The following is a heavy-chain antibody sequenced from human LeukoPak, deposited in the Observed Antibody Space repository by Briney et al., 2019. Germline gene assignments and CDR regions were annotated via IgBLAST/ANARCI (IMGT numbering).Heavy chain of an antibody. Sequence: GGSLRLSCAASGFTVSSNYMSWVRQAPGKGLEWVGRIKSKTDGGTADYAAPVKGRFTISRDDSKNTLYLQMNSLKTEDTAVYYCAKYYYDSSGYVNYYYYYMDVWGKGTTVTISS. CDR3: AKYYYDSSGYVNYYYYYMDV. V-gene: IGHV3-15*01. CDR2: IKSKTDGGTA. J-gene: IGHJ6*03. CDR1: GFTVSSNY. D-gene: IGHD3-22*01.